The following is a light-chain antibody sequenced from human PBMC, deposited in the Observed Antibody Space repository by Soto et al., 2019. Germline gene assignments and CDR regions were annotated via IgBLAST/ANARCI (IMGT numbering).Light chain of an antibody. CDR1: QSITDW. J-gene: IGKJ1*01. CDR2: KAS. Sequence: DILMTQSPSTLSASVGDRVTITCRASQSITDWLAWYQQKPGKAPKFLIYKASNLEGGVPSRFSGSGSGTVFTLTISSVQPDDFATYYCQYWDNYSWTFGQGTKVEIK. V-gene: IGKV1-5*03. CDR3: QYWDNYSWT.